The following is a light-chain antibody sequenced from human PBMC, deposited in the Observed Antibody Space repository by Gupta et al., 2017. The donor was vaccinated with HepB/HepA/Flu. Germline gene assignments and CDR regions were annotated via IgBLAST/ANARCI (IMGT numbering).Light chain of an antibody. CDR3: QSADSSGTYVV. CDR2: KER. J-gene: IGLJ2*01. V-gene: IGLV3-25*03. Sequence: SYELPQPPSVSVSPGQTARITCSGDALPKPYAYWYQQKPGQAPVLVIYKERERPSGIPERFSGSSSGTTVTLTISGVQAEDEADYYCQSADSSGTYVVFGGGTKLTVL. CDR1: ALPKPY.